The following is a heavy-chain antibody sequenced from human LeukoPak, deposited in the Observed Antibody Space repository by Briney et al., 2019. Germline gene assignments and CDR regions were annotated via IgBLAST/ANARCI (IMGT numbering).Heavy chain of an antibody. CDR2: IKQDGSEK. Sequence: GGSLRLSCAASGFTFSSYWMSWVRQAPGKGLEWVANIKQDGSEKYYVDSVKGRFTISRDNAKNSLYLQMNSLRAEDTAVYYCAKDRNFYDSSGYYYGDYWGQGTLVTVSS. CDR1: GFTFSSYW. D-gene: IGHD3-22*01. J-gene: IGHJ4*02. V-gene: IGHV3-7*03. CDR3: AKDRNFYDSSGYYYGDY.